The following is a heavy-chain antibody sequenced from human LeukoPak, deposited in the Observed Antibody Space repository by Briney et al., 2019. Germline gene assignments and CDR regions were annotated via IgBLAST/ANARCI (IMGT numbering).Heavy chain of an antibody. Sequence: SETLSLTCTVPGGSISSYYWSWIRQPAGKGLEWIGRIYTSGSTNYNPSPKSRVTMSVDTSKNQFSLKLSSVTAADTAVYYCARVLDYYDSSGSKVIYMDVWGKGTTVTVSS. V-gene: IGHV4-4*07. D-gene: IGHD3-22*01. CDR3: ARVLDYYDSSGSKVIYMDV. J-gene: IGHJ6*03. CDR2: IYTSGST. CDR1: GGSISSYY.